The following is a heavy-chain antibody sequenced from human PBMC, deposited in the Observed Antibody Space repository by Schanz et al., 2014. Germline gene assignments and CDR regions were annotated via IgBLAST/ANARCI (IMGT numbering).Heavy chain of an antibody. Sequence: EVQLLESGGGLVQPGGSLRLSCAASGFTFSSYAMSWVRQAPGKGLEWVSYISSSSSYTNYADSVKGRFTISRDNAKNSLYLQMDSLRAEDTAVYYCAKDLISGWSGFDYWGQGTLVTVSS. V-gene: IGHV3-48*04. J-gene: IGHJ4*02. CDR1: GFTFSSYA. CDR3: AKDLISGWSGFDY. CDR2: ISSSSSYT. D-gene: IGHD6-19*01.